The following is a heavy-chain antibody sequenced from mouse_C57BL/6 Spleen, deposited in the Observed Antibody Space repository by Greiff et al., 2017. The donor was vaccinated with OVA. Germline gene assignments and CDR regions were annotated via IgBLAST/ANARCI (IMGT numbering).Heavy chain of an antibody. J-gene: IGHJ4*01. D-gene: IGHD2-1*01. Sequence: QVQLQQSGAELARPGASVKMSCKASGYTFTSYTMHWVKQRPGQGLEWIGYINPSSGYTKYNQKFKDKATLTADKSSSTAYMQLSSLTSEDSAVYYCAIYGNYGYYAMDYWGQGTSVTVSS. CDR2: INPSSGYT. CDR1: GYTFTSYT. CDR3: AIYGNYGYYAMDY. V-gene: IGHV1-4*01.